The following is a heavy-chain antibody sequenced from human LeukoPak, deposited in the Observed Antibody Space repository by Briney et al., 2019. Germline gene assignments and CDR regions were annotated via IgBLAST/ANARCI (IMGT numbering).Heavy chain of an antibody. J-gene: IGHJ6*02. D-gene: IGHD3-3*01. CDR1: GYTFTSYD. V-gene: IGHV1-8*01. CDR3: ASRTYYDFWSGSPHYYGMDV. Sequence: ASVKVSCKASGYTFTSYDINWVRQATGQGLEWMGWMNPNSGNTGYAQKFQGRVTMTRNTSISTAYMELSSLRSEDTAVYYCASRTYYDFWSGSPHYYGMDVWGQGTTVTVSS. CDR2: MNPNSGNT.